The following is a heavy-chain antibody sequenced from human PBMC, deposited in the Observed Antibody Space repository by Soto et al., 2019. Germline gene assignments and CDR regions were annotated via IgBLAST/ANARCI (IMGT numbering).Heavy chain of an antibody. CDR2: ISGSGGST. V-gene: IGHV3-23*01. CDR3: ATNSMVRGVIMG. Sequence: GGSLRLSCAASGFTFSSYAMSWVRQAPGKGLEWVSAISGSGGSTYYADSVKGRFTISRDNSKNTLYLRMNSLRAEDTAVYYCATNSMVRGVIMGWGQGTLVTVSS. D-gene: IGHD3-10*01. CDR1: GFTFSSYA. J-gene: IGHJ4*02.